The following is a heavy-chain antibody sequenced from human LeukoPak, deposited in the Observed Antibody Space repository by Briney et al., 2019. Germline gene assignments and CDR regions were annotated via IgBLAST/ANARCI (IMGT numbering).Heavy chain of an antibody. J-gene: IGHJ6*02. D-gene: IGHD3-10*01. V-gene: IGHV3-15*01. CDR1: GFSFSKAW. CDR2: IKSKNEGGTI. CDR3: TKPDLLWFGEDV. Sequence: GGSLRISCAASGFSFSKAWRSWVRQAPGKGRQWVGGIKSKNEGGTIDYAAPVKGRFTISRDDLKNTLSLEMNSLKTEDTAVYYCTKPDLLWFGEDVWGQGTTVTVSS.